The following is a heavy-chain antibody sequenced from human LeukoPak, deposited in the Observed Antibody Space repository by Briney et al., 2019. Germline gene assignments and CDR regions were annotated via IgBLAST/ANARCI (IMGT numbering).Heavy chain of an antibody. CDR1: GYTFTSYA. Sequence: ASVKVSCKASGYTFTSYAMNWVRQAPGQGLEWMGWINTNTGNPTYAQGFTGRFVFSLDTSVSTAYLQISSLKAEDTAVYYCARTDIVVVPATMPEVNWFDPWGQGTLVTVSS. CDR2: INTNTGNP. V-gene: IGHV7-4-1*02. CDR3: ARTDIVVVPATMPEVNWFDP. J-gene: IGHJ5*02. D-gene: IGHD2-2*01.